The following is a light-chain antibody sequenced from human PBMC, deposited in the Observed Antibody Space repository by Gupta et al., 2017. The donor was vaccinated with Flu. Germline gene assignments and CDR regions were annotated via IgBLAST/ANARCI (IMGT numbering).Light chain of an antibody. V-gene: IGKV1-6*01. J-gene: IGKJ2*01. CDR3: RQEDSFPFT. CDR2: AAS. CDR1: QEISYD. Sequence: PSSLSASVGDRVTITCRASQEISYDLGWYQQPPGKAPSLLIFAASTVQCGVPSRFSGSGSGTEFTLTISSRQPEDFTTYCCRQEDSFPFTFGQGTKLEIK.